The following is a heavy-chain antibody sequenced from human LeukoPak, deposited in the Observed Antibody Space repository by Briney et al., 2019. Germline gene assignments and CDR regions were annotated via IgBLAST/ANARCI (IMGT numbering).Heavy chain of an antibody. CDR2: IYYSGST. V-gene: IGHV4-59*01. J-gene: IGHJ4*02. CDR1: GGSNSSYY. CDR3: ARQGPHHYDSSGYYYHY. Sequence: SETLSLTCTVSGGSNSSYYWSWLRQHPGKGLEWIGYIYYSGSTNYNPSLKSRVTISVDTSKNQFSLKLSSVTAADTAVYYCARQGPHHYDSSGYYYHYWGQGTPVTVSS. D-gene: IGHD3-22*01.